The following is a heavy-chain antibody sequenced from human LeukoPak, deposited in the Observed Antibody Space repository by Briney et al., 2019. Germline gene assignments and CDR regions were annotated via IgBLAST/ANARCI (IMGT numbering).Heavy chain of an antibody. CDR1: GLAFSSYA. CDR3: AKGVGIGRGYYFDY. CDR2: IWYGGSNK. D-gene: IGHD2-21*01. J-gene: IGHJ4*02. V-gene: IGHV3-30*02. Sequence: GGSLRLSCAASGLAFSSYAMMWLRQAPGKGLEWVAVIWYGGSNKYYADSVKGRFTISRDNSKNTLYLQMNSLRAEDTAVYYCAKGVGIGRGYYFDYWGQGTLVTVSS.